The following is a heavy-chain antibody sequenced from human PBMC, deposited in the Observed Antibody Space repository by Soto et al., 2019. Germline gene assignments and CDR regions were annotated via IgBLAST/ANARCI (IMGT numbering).Heavy chain of an antibody. J-gene: IGHJ6*02. V-gene: IGHV4-59*08. CDR3: ARLAKLSLVPFYYYYGMDV. CDR1: AGTLRRSA. CDR2: IYYSGST. D-gene: IGHD3-16*02. Sequence: SETMPLKTTGSAGTLRRSASLVSRLLPGKGLEWIGYIYYSGSTNYNPSLKSRVTISVDTSKNQFSLKLSSVTAADTAVYYCARLAKLSLVPFYYYYGMDVWGQGTTVT.